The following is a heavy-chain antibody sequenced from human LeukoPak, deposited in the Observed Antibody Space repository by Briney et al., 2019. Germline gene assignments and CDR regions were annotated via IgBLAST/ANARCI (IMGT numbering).Heavy chain of an antibody. CDR3: ARLGPVDY. V-gene: IGHV3-23*01. J-gene: IGHJ4*02. CDR2: ISGSGSST. D-gene: IGHD3-9*01. Sequence: PGGSLRLSCAASGFTFNTFAMTWVRQAPGKGLEWVSSISGSGSSTYYADSVKGRFTISRDNAKNSLYLQMNSLRAEDTAVYYCARLGPVDYWGQGTLVTVSS. CDR1: GFTFNTFA.